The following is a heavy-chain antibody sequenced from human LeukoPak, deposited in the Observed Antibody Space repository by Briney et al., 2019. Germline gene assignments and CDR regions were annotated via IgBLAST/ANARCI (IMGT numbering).Heavy chain of an antibody. V-gene: IGHV4-59*08. J-gene: IGHJ4*02. CDR2: IYFNGNT. D-gene: IGHD6-13*01. CDR1: GASIISYD. CDR3: ARHDRTIWYNHFDY. Sequence: SETLSLTCTGSGASIISYDWSWLRQPPGKGLEWIGYIYFNGNTNYNPSLESRGTMSVETSNNQFCLKLSSVTATDTAMYYCARHDRTIWYNHFDYWGQGILVTVSS.